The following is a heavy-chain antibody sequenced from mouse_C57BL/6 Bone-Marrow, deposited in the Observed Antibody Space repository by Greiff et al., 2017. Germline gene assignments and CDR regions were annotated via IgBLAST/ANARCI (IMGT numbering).Heavy chain of an antibody. V-gene: IGHV1-64*01. J-gene: IGHJ3*01. D-gene: IGHD2-3*01. CDR3: ERSRIYDGYYAWFAY. CDR1: VYTFTSYW. CDR2: FHPNSGST. Sequence: QVHVKQPGAELVKPGASVKLSCKASVYTFTSYWMHWVKQSPGQGLEWIGIFHPNSGSTNYNEKFKSKATLTVDKSSSTAYMQLSSLTSEDSAVYYCERSRIYDGYYAWFAYWGQGTLVTVSA.